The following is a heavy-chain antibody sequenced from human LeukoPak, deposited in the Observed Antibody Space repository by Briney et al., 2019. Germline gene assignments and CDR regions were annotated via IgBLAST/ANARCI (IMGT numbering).Heavy chain of an antibody. V-gene: IGHV1-69*05. D-gene: IGHD5-24*01. Sequence: WASVKVSCKASGGTFSSYAISWVRQAPGQGLEWMGRIIPIFGRANYAQRFQGRVTITTDEDTRKDYMELRSLRSEDTAVYYCARDRVRVEMATINYSYWGQGTLVTVSS. CDR2: IIPIFGRA. J-gene: IGHJ4*02. CDR1: GGTFSSYA. CDR3: ARDRVRVEMATINYSY.